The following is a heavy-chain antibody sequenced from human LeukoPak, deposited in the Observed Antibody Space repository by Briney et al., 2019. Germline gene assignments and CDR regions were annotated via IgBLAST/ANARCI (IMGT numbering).Heavy chain of an antibody. CDR1: GFTFSSYW. V-gene: IGHV3-74*01. J-gene: IGHJ4*02. CDR3: ARDLVVTSAY. CDR2: INGDGSST. D-gene: IGHD2-2*01. Sequence: GGSLRLSCAASGFTFSSYWMHWVRQAPGKGLVWVSRINGDGSSTTYADSVRGRFTISRDNAKNTLYLQMNGLRAEDTAVYYCARDLVVTSAYWGQGTLVTVSS.